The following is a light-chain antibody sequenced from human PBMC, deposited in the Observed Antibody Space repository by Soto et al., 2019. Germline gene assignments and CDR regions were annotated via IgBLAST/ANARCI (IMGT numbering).Light chain of an antibody. CDR3: RSYAGSNNPYV. V-gene: IGLV2-8*01. J-gene: IGLJ1*01. Sequence: QSALTQPPSASGSPGQSGTISCTGTSGDIGGYDYVSWYQQHPGKAPKLMIYEVTKRPLGVPDRFSGSKSGNTASLTVSGLQAEDEADYYCRSYAGSNNPYVFGTGTKLTVL. CDR1: SGDIGGYDY. CDR2: EVT.